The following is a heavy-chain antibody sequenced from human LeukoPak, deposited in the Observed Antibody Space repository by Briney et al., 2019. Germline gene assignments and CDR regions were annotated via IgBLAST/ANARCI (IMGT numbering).Heavy chain of an antibody. V-gene: IGHV4-39*07. CDR1: GGSISSSSYY. D-gene: IGHD1-26*01. CDR2: IYYSGST. J-gene: IGHJ4*02. Sequence: SETLSLTCTVSGGSISSSSYYWGWIRRPPGKGLEWIGSIYYSGSTYYNPSLKSRVTISVDRSKNQFSLKLSSVTAADTAVYYCARDSGSYGFDYWGQGTLVTVSS. CDR3: ARDSGSYGFDY.